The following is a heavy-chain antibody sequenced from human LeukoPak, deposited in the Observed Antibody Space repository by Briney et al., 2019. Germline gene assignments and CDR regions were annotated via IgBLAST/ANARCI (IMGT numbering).Heavy chain of an antibody. CDR1: RGSISSIIYY. J-gene: IGHJ4*02. CDR3: ARELGTPFDY. V-gene: IGHV4-39*02. Sequence: PSETLSLTCTVSRGSISSIIYYWGWIRQPPGKGLEWIGSIYYSGSTYYNLSLKSRVTISVDTSKNQFSLKLSSVTAADTAVYYCARELGTPFDYWGQGTLVTVSS. CDR2: IYYSGST. D-gene: IGHD1-1*01.